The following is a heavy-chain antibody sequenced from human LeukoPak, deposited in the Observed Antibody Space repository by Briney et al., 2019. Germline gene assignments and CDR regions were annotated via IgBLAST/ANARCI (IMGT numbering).Heavy chain of an antibody. CDR2: ISWNTGRT. V-gene: IGHV3-9*01. D-gene: IGHD3-16*01. Sequence: PGGSLRLSCAASGFTFSSYAMHWVRQAPGKGLEWVSGISWNTGRTGYADSVKGRFTISRDNAKSSLYLQMNSLRAEDTALYYCAKDIFVKGDVLWSLFDSWGQGTLVTVSS. CDR1: GFTFSSYA. J-gene: IGHJ4*02. CDR3: AKDIFVKGDVLWSLFDS.